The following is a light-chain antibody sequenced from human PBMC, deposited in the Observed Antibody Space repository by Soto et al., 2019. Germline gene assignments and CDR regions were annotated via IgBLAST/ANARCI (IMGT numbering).Light chain of an antibody. Sequence: QSALTQPASVSGSPGQSITISCTGTSSDVGDYPYVSWYQQHPGKVPKLIIYEVTNRPSGVSGRFSGSKSENTASLTISGLQAEDEADYYCSSYSRTNTLVFGSGTNQTVL. CDR1: SSDVGDYPY. V-gene: IGLV2-14*01. CDR2: EVT. CDR3: SSYSRTNTLV. J-gene: IGLJ6*01.